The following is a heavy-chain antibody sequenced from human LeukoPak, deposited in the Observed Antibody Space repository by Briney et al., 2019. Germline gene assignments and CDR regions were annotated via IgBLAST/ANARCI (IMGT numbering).Heavy chain of an antibody. CDR3: ARRSNTAMATDWFDS. CDR2: IYYSGST. V-gene: IGHV4-39*01. Sequence: SETLSLTCTVSGGSISSSSYYWGWIRQPPGKVLEWIGSIYYSGSTYYNPPLKSRVTISVDTSKNQLSLKLRSVTAADTAVYYCARRSNTAMATDWFDSWGQGTLVTVSS. J-gene: IGHJ5*01. D-gene: IGHD5-18*01. CDR1: GGSISSSSYY.